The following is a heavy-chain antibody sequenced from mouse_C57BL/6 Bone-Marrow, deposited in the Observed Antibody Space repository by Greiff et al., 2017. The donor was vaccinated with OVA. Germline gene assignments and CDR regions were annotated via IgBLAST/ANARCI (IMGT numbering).Heavy chain of an antibody. CDR1: GYTFTSYW. CDR3: AKGKDGYYPFAY. D-gene: IGHD2-3*01. Sequence: QVQLQQPGAELVRPGSSVKLSCKASGYTFTSYWMDWVKQRPGQGLEWIGNIYPSDSETHYNQKFKGKATLTVDTSSSTAYMQLSSLTSEDSAVYYCAKGKDGYYPFAYWGQGTLVTVSA. J-gene: IGHJ3*01. V-gene: IGHV1-61*01. CDR2: IYPSDSET.